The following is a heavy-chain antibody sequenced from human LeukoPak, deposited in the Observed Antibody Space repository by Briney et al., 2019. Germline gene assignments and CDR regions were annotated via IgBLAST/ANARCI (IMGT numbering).Heavy chain of an antibody. D-gene: IGHD3/OR15-3a*01. CDR1: GGSFSGYY. Sequence: SSETLSLTCAGYGGSFSGYYWSWIRQPPGKGLEWIGEINHSGSTNYNPSLKSRVTISVDTSKNQFSLKLSSVTAADTAVYYCARVDEALNWFDPWGQGTLVTVSS. CDR2: INHSGST. CDR3: ARVDEALNWFDP. V-gene: IGHV4-34*01. J-gene: IGHJ5*02.